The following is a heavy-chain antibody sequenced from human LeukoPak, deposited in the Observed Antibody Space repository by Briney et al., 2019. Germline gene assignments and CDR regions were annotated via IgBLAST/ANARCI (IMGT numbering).Heavy chain of an antibody. D-gene: IGHD2-21*01. CDR2: IYYSGST. V-gene: IGHV4-59*01. CDR1: GGSISSYY. J-gene: IGHJ6*02. CDR3: ARDSRPGDEPAYYYYGMDV. Sequence: SETLSLTCTVSGGSISSYYWSWIRQPPGKGLEWIGYIYYSGSTNYNPSLKSRVTISVDTSKNQFSLKLSSVTAADTAVYYCARDSRPGDEPAYYYYGMDVWGQGTTVTVSS.